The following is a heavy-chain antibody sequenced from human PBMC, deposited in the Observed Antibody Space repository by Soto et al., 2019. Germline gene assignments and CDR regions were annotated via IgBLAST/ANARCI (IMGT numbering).Heavy chain of an antibody. V-gene: IGHV1-69*13. D-gene: IGHD2-2*01. CDR3: AREGYCSSTSCFYYYGMDV. J-gene: IGHJ6*02. Sequence: SVKVSCKASGGTFSSYAISWVRQAPGQGLEWMGGIIPIFGTANYAQKFQGRVTITADESTSTAYMELSSLRSEDTAVYYCAREGYCSSTSCFYYYGMDVWGQG. CDR2: IIPIFGTA. CDR1: GGTFSSYA.